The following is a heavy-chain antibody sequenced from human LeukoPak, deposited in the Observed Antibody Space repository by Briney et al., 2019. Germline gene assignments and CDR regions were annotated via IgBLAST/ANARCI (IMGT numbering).Heavy chain of an antibody. V-gene: IGHV3-30*04. CDR1: GFTFSSYA. J-gene: IGHJ6*03. D-gene: IGHD3-10*01. CDR3: AREVKYYYMDV. CDR2: ISYDGSNK. Sequence: GGSLRLSCAASGFTFSSYAMHWVRQAPGKGLEWVAVISYDGSNKYYADSVKGRFTISRDNSKNALYLQMNSLRAEDTAVYYCAREVKYYYMDVWGKGTTVTVSS.